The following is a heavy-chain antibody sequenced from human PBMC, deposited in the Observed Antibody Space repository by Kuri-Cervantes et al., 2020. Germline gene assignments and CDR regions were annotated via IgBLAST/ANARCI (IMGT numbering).Heavy chain of an antibody. Sequence: GESLKISCAASGFTFSSYAMSWVRQAPGKGLEWVSAISGSGGSTYYADSVKGRFTISRDNSKNTLYLRMNSLRAEDTAVYYCARDSIYYDSSGYYLGEYWGQGTLVTVSS. J-gene: IGHJ4*02. CDR3: ARDSIYYDSSGYYLGEY. CDR2: ISGSGGST. V-gene: IGHV3-23*01. D-gene: IGHD3-22*01. CDR1: GFTFSSYA.